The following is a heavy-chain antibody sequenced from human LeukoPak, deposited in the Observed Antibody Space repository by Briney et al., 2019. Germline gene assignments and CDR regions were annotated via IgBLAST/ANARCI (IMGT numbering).Heavy chain of an antibody. J-gene: IGHJ5*02. D-gene: IGHD6-13*01. Sequence: GRSLRLPCAASGFTFSSYAMHWVRQAPGKGLGWVAVISYDGSNKYYADSVKGRFTISRDNSKNTLYLQMNSLRAEDTAVYYCAREPYISIAAAGGYNWFDPWGQGTLVTVSS. CDR1: GFTFSSYA. V-gene: IGHV3-30-3*01. CDR3: AREPYISIAAAGGYNWFDP. CDR2: ISYDGSNK.